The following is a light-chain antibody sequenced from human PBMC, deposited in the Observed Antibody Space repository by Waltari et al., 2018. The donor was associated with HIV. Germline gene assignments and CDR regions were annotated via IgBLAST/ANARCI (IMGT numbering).Light chain of an antibody. Sequence: QSALTQPRSVSGSPGQSVTISCTGSSGDVGGYNYVSWYQQHPGKAPKLIIYDVSTRPSGVPARFSGSKSGNTASLTIYGLQAEDEADYYCCSYAGSVTFVVFGGGTNVTVV. J-gene: IGLJ2*01. CDR2: DVS. CDR1: SGDVGGYNY. V-gene: IGLV2-11*01. CDR3: CSYAGSVTFVV.